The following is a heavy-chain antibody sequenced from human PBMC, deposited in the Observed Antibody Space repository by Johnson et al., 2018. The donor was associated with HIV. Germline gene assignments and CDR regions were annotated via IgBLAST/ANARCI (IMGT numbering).Heavy chain of an antibody. D-gene: IGHD3-10*01. CDR1: GFTFSDYY. J-gene: IGHJ3*02. CDR3: ARARGFGGPGSPGAFDI. Sequence: QVQLVESGGGLVKPGGSLRLSCAASGFTFSDYYMSWIRQAPGKGLEWVSYISRSGGGTYYADSVKGRFTISSANSKNTMYLQMNSLRAEDTALYYCARARGFGGPGSPGAFDIWGQGTMVTVSS. CDR2: ISRSGGGT. V-gene: IGHV3-11*01.